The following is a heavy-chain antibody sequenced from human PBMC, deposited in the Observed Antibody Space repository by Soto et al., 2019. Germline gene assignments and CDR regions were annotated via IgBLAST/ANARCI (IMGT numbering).Heavy chain of an antibody. CDR1: GYTFTSYD. Sequence: GASVKVSCKASGYTFTSYDINWVRQATGQGLEWMVWMNPNSGNTGYAQKFQGRVTMTRNTSISTAYMELSSLRSEDTAVYYCARGNYYGSGSYYYYYYMDVWGKGTTVTVSS. V-gene: IGHV1-8*01. D-gene: IGHD3-10*01. J-gene: IGHJ6*03. CDR2: MNPNSGNT. CDR3: ARGNYYGSGSYYYYYYMDV.